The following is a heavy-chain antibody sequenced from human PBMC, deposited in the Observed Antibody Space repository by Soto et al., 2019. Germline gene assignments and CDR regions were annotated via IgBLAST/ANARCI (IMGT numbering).Heavy chain of an antibody. J-gene: IGHJ5*02. D-gene: IGHD3-10*01. CDR3: AREEESVGSPPSGFHP. Sequence: GGSLRLSCVGSGFTFGKYWMDWLRQTPGKGLEWVANIKQDGSEKFYVNSVRGRFTISRDNAKNSVYLEMNRLRDEDTGVYYCAREEESVGSPPSGFHPWGQGVQVTVSS. CDR2: IKQDGSEK. CDR1: GFTFGKYW. V-gene: IGHV3-7*03.